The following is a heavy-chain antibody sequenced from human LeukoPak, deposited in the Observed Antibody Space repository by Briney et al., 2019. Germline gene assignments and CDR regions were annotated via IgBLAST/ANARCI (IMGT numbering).Heavy chain of an antibody. Sequence: GLEWMGTIIPILRIANYAQKFQGRVTITADKSTSTAYMELSSLRSEDTAVYYCARAEELDPWGQGTLVTVSS. V-gene: IGHV1-69*04. CDR2: IIPILRIA. CDR3: ARAEELDP. J-gene: IGHJ5*02.